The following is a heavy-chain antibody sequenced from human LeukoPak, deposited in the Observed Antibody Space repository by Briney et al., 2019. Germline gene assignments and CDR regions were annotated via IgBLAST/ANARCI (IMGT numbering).Heavy chain of an antibody. CDR2: IYHSGST. CDR3: ARVTMVRGVNDAFDI. D-gene: IGHD3-10*01. V-gene: IGHV4-38-2*02. CDR1: GYSISSGYY. J-gene: IGHJ3*02. Sequence: SETLSLTCTVSGYSISSGYYWGWIRQPPGKGLERIGIIYHSGSTYYNPYLKSRVTISVDTSKNQFSLKLSSVTAADTAVYYCARVTMVRGVNDAFDIWGQGTMVTVSS.